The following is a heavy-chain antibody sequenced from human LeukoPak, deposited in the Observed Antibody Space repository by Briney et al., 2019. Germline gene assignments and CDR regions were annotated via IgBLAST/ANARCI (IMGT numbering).Heavy chain of an antibody. CDR2: IYYSGST. Sequence: SETLSLTCTVSGGSISSRNYYWGWIRQPPGKGLEWIGSIYYSGSTYYNPSLKSRVTISVDTSKNQFSLKLSSVPAADTAVYYCARLDAYHDGSGYYYPGFFQHWGQGTLVTVSS. V-gene: IGHV4-39*01. J-gene: IGHJ1*01. CDR1: GGSISSRNYY. CDR3: ARLDAYHDGSGYYYPGFFQH. D-gene: IGHD3-22*01.